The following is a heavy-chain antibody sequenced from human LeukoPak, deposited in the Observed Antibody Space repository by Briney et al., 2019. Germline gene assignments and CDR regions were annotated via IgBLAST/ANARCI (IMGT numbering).Heavy chain of an antibody. CDR1: GFTFRSYW. CDR2: IKSDGSDT. CDR3: VNYGWGRPA. J-gene: IGHJ4*02. V-gene: IGHV3-74*03. Sequence: PGGSLRLSCAASGFTFRSYWMHWVRHAPGKGLVWVSRIKSDGSDTTYADSVKGRFTISRDNAKNMLYLQMNSLRAEDTAVYYCVNYGWGRPAWGQGTLVTVSS. D-gene: IGHD3-10*01.